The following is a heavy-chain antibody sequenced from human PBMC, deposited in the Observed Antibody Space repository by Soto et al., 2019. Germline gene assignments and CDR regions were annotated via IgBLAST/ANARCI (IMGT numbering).Heavy chain of an antibody. CDR3: ARAPRAKQNLWLY. CDR2: IYYSGST. CDR1: GGSISSGDNY. Sequence: PSETLSLTCTLSGGSISSGDNYWSWIRQPPGKGLEWIGYIYYSGSTYYNPSLKSRVTISVDTSKNQFSLKLSSVTAADTAVYYCARAPRAKQNLWLYWGQGTLVTVSS. J-gene: IGHJ4*02. V-gene: IGHV4-30-4*01. D-gene: IGHD3-10*01.